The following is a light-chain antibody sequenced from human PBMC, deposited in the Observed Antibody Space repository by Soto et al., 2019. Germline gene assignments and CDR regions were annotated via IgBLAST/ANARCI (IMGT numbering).Light chain of an antibody. CDR3: QQYVSSVT. V-gene: IGKV3-20*01. Sequence: DIVLTQSPGSLSLSPGERATLSCRASQSVDSSFFAWYQQKPGQAPRLLIYGASKRATGTPDRFSGSGSGIDFTLTITRLEPVDFALYYCQQYVSSVTFGQGTKVEIK. CDR2: GAS. J-gene: IGKJ1*01. CDR1: QSVDSSF.